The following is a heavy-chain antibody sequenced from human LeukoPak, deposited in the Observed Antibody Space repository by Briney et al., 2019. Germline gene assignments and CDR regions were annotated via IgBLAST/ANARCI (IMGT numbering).Heavy chain of an antibody. V-gene: IGHV3-20*04. J-gene: IGHJ4*02. CDR3: ARSASYYDILTGYYFDY. CDR2: FGHNGDIT. D-gene: IGHD3-9*01. CDR1: GFTFSYYG. Sequence: GGSLRLSCAASGFTFSYYGLSWVRQAPGKGLEWVSGFGHNGDITYSDSVKGRFTISRDNAKNSLYLQMNSLRAEDTAVYYCARSASYYDILTGYYFDYWGQGALVTVSS.